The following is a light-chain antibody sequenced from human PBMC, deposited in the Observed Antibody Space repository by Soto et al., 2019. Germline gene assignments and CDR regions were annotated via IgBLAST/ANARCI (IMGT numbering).Light chain of an antibody. Sequence: QSVLTQRASVSGSPGQSIAISCTGTSSDVGGYDYVSWYQQHPGKAPKLMIYDVSNRPSGVSNRFSGSKSDNTASLTISGLQAEDEADYYCSSYTSSSTYVFGTGTKLTVL. CDR1: SSDVGGYDY. V-gene: IGLV2-14*01. CDR3: SSYTSSSTYV. CDR2: DVS. J-gene: IGLJ1*01.